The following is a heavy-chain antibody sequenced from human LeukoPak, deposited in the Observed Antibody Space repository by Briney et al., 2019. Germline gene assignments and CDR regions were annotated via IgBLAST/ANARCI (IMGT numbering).Heavy chain of an antibody. Sequence: SETLSLTCTVSGGSINNYFWFWIRQPPGTGLEWIGYTSHSGGTNYNPSLKSRVTMSLDTSKNQFSLNLGSVTAADTAAYYCARRPAARLTFDYWGQGTLVTVSS. CDR2: TSHSGGT. J-gene: IGHJ4*02. V-gene: IGHV4-59*01. D-gene: IGHD2-2*01. CDR1: GGSINNYF. CDR3: ARRPAARLTFDY.